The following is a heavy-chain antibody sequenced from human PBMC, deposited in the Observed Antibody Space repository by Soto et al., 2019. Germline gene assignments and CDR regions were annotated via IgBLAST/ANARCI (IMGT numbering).Heavy chain of an antibody. CDR3: AKDRDWNYGFDAFDI. CDR1: GFTFDDYA. CDR2: ISWNSGSI. D-gene: IGHD1-7*01. V-gene: IGHV3-9*01. Sequence: GGSLRLSCAASGFTFDDYAMHWVRQAPGKGLEWVSGISWNSGSIGYADSVKGRFTISRDNAKNSLYLQMNSLRAEDTALYYCAKDRDWNYGFDAFDIWGQGTMVTVS. J-gene: IGHJ3*02.